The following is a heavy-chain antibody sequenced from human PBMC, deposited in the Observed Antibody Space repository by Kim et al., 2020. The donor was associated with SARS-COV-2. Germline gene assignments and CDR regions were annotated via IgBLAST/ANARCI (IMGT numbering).Heavy chain of an antibody. CDR3: AKDGCSSTSCYTISGYYGMDV. V-gene: IGHV3-23*01. CDR1: GFTFSSYA. Sequence: GGSLRLSCAASGFTFSSYAMSWVRQAPGKGLEWVSAISGSGCSTYYADSVKGRFTISRDNSKNTLYLQMNSLRAEDTAVYYCAKDGCSSTSCYTISGYYGMDVWGQGTTVTVSS. D-gene: IGHD2-2*02. J-gene: IGHJ6*02. CDR2: ISGSGCST.